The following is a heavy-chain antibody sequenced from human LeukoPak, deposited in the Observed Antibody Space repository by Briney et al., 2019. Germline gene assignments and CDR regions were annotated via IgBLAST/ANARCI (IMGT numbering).Heavy chain of an antibody. V-gene: IGHV3-9*01. CDR2: ISWNSGSV. CDR1: GFTFDDYA. D-gene: IGHD2-21*01. Sequence: SGGSLRLSCAASGFTFDDYAMHWVRQAPGKGLEWVSGISWNSGSVGYADSVKGRFTISRDDSKNALYLQMSSLRADDTAVYYCARSIVGNSVFDYWGQGTLVTVSS. J-gene: IGHJ4*02. CDR3: ARSIVGNSVFDY.